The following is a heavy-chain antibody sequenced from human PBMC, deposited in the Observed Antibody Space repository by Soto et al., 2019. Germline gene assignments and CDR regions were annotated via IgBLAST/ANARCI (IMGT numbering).Heavy chain of an antibody. J-gene: IGHJ4*02. Sequence: QVPLVQSGAEVKKPGASVKGSCRASGYTFTSYGISWVRQAPGQGLEWMGWISAYNGNTNYAQKLQGRVTMTTDTSTSTAYMELRSLRSDDTAVYYCARVLIDGDYWGYFDYWGQGTLVSVSS. V-gene: IGHV1-18*01. CDR1: GYTFTSYG. D-gene: IGHD4-17*01. CDR3: ARVLIDGDYWGYFDY. CDR2: ISAYNGNT.